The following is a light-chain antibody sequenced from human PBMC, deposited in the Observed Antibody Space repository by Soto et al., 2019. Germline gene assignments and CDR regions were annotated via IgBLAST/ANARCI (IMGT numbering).Light chain of an antibody. Sequence: QSALTQPASVSGSPGQSITISCTGTSSDVGGYEFVSWYQQHPGKAPKLIIYEVTNRPSGVSNRFSGSKSGNTASLTISGLQAEDEADYYCSSYTSSRSRVFGGGTKVTVL. CDR1: SSDVGGYEF. CDR2: EVT. V-gene: IGLV2-14*01. CDR3: SSYTSSRSRV. J-gene: IGLJ2*01.